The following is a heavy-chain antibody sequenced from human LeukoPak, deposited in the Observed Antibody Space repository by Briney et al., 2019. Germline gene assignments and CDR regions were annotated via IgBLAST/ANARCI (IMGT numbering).Heavy chain of an antibody. J-gene: IGHJ4*02. CDR3: ARTRGYYFDY. CDR2: INPSGGST. V-gene: IGHV1-46*01. CDR1: GYSFTNYY. Sequence: GASVGVSCKASGYSFTNYYMHWVRQAPGQGLEWMTMINPSGGSTTYAQNFQDRVTVTRDMSTSTVYMELSSLTSEDTAVYYCARTRGYYFDYWGQGTLVTVSS.